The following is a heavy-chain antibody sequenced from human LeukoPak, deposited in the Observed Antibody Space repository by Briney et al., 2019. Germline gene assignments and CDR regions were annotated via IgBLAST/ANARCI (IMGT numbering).Heavy chain of an antibody. CDR2: ISAYNGNT. V-gene: IGHV1-18*01. CDR1: GYTFTSYG. D-gene: IGHD3-10*01. J-gene: IGHJ5*02. CDR3: ARDTQESYYGSGSYYSWFDP. Sequence: ASVKVSCKASGYTFTSYGISWVRQATGKGPEYMAWISAYNGNTNYAQKLQGRVTMTTDASTSTAYMELRSLRSDDAAVYYCARDTQESYYGSGSYYSWFDPWGQGTLVTVSS.